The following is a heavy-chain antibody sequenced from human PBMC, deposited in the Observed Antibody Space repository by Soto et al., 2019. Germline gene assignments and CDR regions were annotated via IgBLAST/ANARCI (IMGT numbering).Heavy chain of an antibody. CDR1: GGSIRVQSYY. J-gene: IGHJ6*02. CDR2: SYYSGTS. CDR3: AGGTDYRWVL. D-gene: IGHD4-4*01. Sequence: SETLSLTCTVSGGSIRVQSYYWTWIRQTPGKGLEWVGSSYYSGTSYFNPSLRSRVTMSVDTSKNQFSLKLNSLTAADAAVYYCAGGTDYRWVLWGQGTTVTVSS. V-gene: IGHV4-39*07.